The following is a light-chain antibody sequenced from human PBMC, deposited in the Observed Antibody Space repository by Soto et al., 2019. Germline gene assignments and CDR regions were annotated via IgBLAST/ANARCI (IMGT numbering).Light chain of an antibody. V-gene: IGKV3D-15*01. CDR2: GAS. CDR1: QSVNIY. Sequence: EIVMTQSPATLSVSPGERATLSCRASQSVNIYLAWYQQKPGQAPRLLIFGASSRATGIPARFSGGGSGTEFNLTISSLQSEDFAVYFCQQYDDWLRITFGGGTKV. J-gene: IGKJ4*01. CDR3: QQYDDWLRIT.